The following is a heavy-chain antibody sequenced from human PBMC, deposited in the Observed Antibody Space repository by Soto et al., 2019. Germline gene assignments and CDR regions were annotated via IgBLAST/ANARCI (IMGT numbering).Heavy chain of an antibody. CDR3: ARDVDADFRTDFDY. D-gene: IGHD4-17*01. J-gene: IGHJ4*02. CDR2: IKPDGSEK. V-gene: IGHV3-7*05. Sequence: GGSLILSCAASGFTFNTYWMSWVRQAPGKGLEWVANIKPDGSEKWYVDSVKGRFTISRDNAKNSVYLEMESLRDEDTALYYCARDVDADFRTDFDYWGRGTLVTVSS. CDR1: GFTFNTYW.